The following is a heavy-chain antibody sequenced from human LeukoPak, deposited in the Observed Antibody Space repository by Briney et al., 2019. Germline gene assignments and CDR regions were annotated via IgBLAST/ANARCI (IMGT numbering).Heavy chain of an antibody. CDR2: IDDSGSGT. V-gene: IGHV3-74*01. J-gene: IGHJ4*02. Sequence: PAGGSLRLSCAASGFTVTSNWIHWVRQAPGKGLVWVSRIDDSGSGTSYADSVKGRFTISRDTAKNTVYLQMNSLRVDDTAVYYCATIFDLWGQGTLVTVSS. CDR1: GFTVTSNW. CDR3: ATIFDL.